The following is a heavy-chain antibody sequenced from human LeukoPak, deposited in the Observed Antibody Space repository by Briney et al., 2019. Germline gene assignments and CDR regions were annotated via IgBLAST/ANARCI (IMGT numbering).Heavy chain of an antibody. Sequence: ASVKVSCKASGYTFTGYYMHWVRQAPGQGLEWMGWINPKTGATNYKQKFQGRVTMTRDTSISTAYMELKRLRTDDTAVYYCARGHRSSRWSYFDYWGQGTLVTVSS. CDR3: ARGHRSSRWSYFDY. CDR1: GYTFTGYY. V-gene: IGHV1-2*02. J-gene: IGHJ4*02. CDR2: INPKTGAT. D-gene: IGHD6-13*01.